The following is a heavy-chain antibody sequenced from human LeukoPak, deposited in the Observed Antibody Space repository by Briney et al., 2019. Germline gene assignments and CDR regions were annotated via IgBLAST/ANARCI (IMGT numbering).Heavy chain of an antibody. CDR1: GFTFSSYS. V-gene: IGHV3-48*01. CDR2: ISGSSSTR. Sequence: GGSLRLSYAASGFTFSSYSMNWVRQAPGKGLAWVSYISGSSSTRYYADSVKGRFTISRDNAKKSLYLQMNSLRAEDTSVYYCARYGDYGAFDIWGQGTMVTVSS. D-gene: IGHD4-17*01. CDR3: ARYGDYGAFDI. J-gene: IGHJ3*02.